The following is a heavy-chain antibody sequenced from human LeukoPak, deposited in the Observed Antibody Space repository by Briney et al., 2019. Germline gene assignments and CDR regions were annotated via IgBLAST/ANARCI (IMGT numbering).Heavy chain of an antibody. J-gene: IGHJ4*02. CDR2: IVVGSGNT. Sequence: GASVNVSFKASGFTFTSSAVQWVRQARGQRLEWIGWIVVGSGNTNYAQKFQARVTITRDMSTSTAYMELSSLRSEDTAVYYCAAANPYSSSWSYYFDYWGQGTLVTVSS. V-gene: IGHV1-58*01. D-gene: IGHD6-13*01. CDR1: GFTFTSSA. CDR3: AAANPYSSSWSYYFDY.